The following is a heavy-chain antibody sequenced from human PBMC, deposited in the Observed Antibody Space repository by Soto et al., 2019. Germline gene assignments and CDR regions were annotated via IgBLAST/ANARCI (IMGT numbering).Heavy chain of an antibody. CDR3: ARRWGGPFDY. CDR1: GGSISSPNFY. J-gene: IGHJ4*02. Sequence: SETLSLTCTVSGGSISSPNFYWSWIRQHPGKGLEWIGYIYYSGSTNYNPSLKSRVTISVDTSKNQFSLKLSSVTAADTAVYYCARRWGGPFDYWGQGTLVTVSS. D-gene: IGHD7-27*01. CDR2: IYYSGST. V-gene: IGHV4-61*01.